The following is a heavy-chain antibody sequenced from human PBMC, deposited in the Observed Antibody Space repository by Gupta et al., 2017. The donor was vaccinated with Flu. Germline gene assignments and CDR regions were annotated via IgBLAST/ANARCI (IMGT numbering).Heavy chain of an antibody. V-gene: IGHV3-30*18. D-gene: IGHD2-21*02. Sequence: QVQLVASGGGVVQPGRSLRLSCAASGFTFRSYGMHWVRQAPGKGLEWVAVISYDGSDQYYAHSVKGRFTISRDYSNNTLYLQMNSLRAEDTAVYYCAKESGGHSEIDYWGQGTPVTVSS. CDR2: ISYDGSDQ. CDR1: GFTFRSYG. J-gene: IGHJ4*02. CDR3: AKESGGHSEIDY.